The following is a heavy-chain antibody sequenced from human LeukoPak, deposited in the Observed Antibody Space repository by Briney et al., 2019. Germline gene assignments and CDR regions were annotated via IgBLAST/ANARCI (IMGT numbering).Heavy chain of an antibody. V-gene: IGHV1-18*01. CDR2: ISGYNGNK. CDR3: ARVLPLWFGESNYYYGMDV. D-gene: IGHD3-10*01. CDR1: GYTFTSYG. J-gene: IGHJ6*02. Sequence: ASVKVSCKASGYTFTSYGISWVRRAPGQGLEWMGWISGYNGNKNYAQKVQDRVTMTTDTATSTAYMELRSLRSDDTGVYYCARVLPLWFGESNYYYGMDVWGQGTTVTVSS.